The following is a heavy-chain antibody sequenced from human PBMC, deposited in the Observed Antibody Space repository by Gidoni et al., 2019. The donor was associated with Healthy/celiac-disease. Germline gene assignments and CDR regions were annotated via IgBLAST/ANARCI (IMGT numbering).Heavy chain of an antibody. J-gene: IGHJ3*02. Sequence: EVQMVESGGGWVQPGRSLRRSCAASGVPFEDYAMHWVRQAPGKGLEWVSGISWNSGSIGYADSVKGRFTISRDNAKNSLYLQMNSLRAEDTALYYCAKDISQRWLQFDAFDIWGQGTMVTVSS. CDR1: GVPFEDYA. CDR2: ISWNSGSI. CDR3: AKDISQRWLQFDAFDI. D-gene: IGHD5-12*01. V-gene: IGHV3-9*01.